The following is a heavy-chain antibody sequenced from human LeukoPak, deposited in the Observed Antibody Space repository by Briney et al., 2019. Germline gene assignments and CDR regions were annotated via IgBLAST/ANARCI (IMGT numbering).Heavy chain of an antibody. V-gene: IGHV3-30*02. D-gene: IGHD3-22*01. J-gene: IGHJ4*02. Sequence: GGSLRLSCAASGFTFSSYGMHWVRQAPGKGLEWVAFIRYDGSNKYYADSVKGRFTISRDNSKNTLYLQMNSLRAEDTAVYYCAKGPNYYDSSGYYYGFDYWGQGTLVTVSS. CDR2: IRYDGSNK. CDR1: GFTFSSYG. CDR3: AKGPNYYDSSGYYYGFDY.